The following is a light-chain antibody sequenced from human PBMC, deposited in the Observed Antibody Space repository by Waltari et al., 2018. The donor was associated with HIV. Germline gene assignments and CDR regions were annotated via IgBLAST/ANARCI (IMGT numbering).Light chain of an antibody. V-gene: IGKV3-15*01. J-gene: IGKJ1*01. CDR3: QQYNNWPQTWPPGT. Sequence: EIVMTQSPATVSVSPGERATLSCRASQSLSSNLAWYQQKPGQAPRLLIYGASTRAIGVPARFSGSGSGTECTLTISSLQSEDFGVYYCQQYNNWPQTWPPGTFGQGTKVEIK. CDR1: QSLSSN. CDR2: GAS.